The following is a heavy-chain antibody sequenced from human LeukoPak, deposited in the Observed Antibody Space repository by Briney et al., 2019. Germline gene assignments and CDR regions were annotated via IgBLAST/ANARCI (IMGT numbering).Heavy chain of an antibody. CDR2: ISSSGNII. J-gene: IGHJ4*02. V-gene: IGHV3-11*01. Sequence: GGSLRLSCAASGFTFSDYYMSWIRQAPGKGLEWVSYISSSGNIIYYADSVKGRFTISRDNAKNSRYLQMNSLRAEDTAVYYCARRRYNWNAIDYWGQGTLVTVSS. CDR1: GFTFSDYY. CDR3: ARRRYNWNAIDY. D-gene: IGHD1-20*01.